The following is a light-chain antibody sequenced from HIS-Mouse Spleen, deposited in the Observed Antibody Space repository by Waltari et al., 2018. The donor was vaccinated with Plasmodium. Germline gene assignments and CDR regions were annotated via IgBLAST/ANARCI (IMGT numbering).Light chain of an antibody. CDR3: YSTDSSGNHRV. Sequence: SYELTQPPSVSVSPGQTARITCSGDALPKKYAYWYQQKSGQAPVLVIDEDSKRPSGIPERFSGSSSGTMATLTISGAQVEDEAAYYCYSTDSSGNHRVFGGGTKLTVL. CDR1: ALPKKY. V-gene: IGLV3-10*01. CDR2: EDS. J-gene: IGLJ3*02.